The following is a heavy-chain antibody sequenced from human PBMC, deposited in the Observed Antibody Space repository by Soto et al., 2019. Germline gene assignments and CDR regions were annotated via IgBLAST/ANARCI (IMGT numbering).Heavy chain of an antibody. CDR2: MSNDGRNK. CDR1: GFIFSNFG. D-gene: IGHD5-18*01. J-gene: IGHJ6*02. CDR3: ARTESGYSYGFADV. Sequence: LRLSCAASGFIFSNFGMHWVRQAPGKGLEWVAVMSNDGRNKYYSDSVKGRFTISRDNSKNTLSLQMNSLRAEDTAVYYCARTESGYSYGFADVWGQGTTVTVSS. V-gene: IGHV3-30*03.